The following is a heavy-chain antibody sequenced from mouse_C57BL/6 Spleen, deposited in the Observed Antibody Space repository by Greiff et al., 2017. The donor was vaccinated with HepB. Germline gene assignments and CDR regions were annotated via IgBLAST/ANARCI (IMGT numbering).Heavy chain of an antibody. Sequence: VKLVESGGGLVKPGGSLKLSCAASGFTFSSYTMSWVRQTPVKRLEWVATISGGGGNTYYPDSVKGRFTISRDNAKNTLYMQMSSLRSEDTALYYCARHGDYYYYAIDYGGQGTSVTVSS. CDR2: ISGGGGNT. CDR3: ARHGDYYYYAIDY. CDR1: GFTFSSYT. D-gene: IGHD1-1*01. V-gene: IGHV5-9*01. J-gene: IGHJ4*01.